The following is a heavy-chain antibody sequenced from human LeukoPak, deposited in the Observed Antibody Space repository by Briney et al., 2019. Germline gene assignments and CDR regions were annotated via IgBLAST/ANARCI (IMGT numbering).Heavy chain of an antibody. J-gene: IGHJ4*02. V-gene: IGHV1-69*06. Sequence: SVKVSCKASGYSFTSYDISWVRQAPGQGLEWMGGIMPISGTANYAQKFQGRVTITADKPTNTAYMELSSLRSEDTAVYYCASGRTDIVVVPATLRNYYFDYWGQGTLVTVSS. CDR3: ASGRTDIVVVPATLRNYYFDY. CDR2: IMPISGTA. CDR1: GYSFTSYD. D-gene: IGHD2-2*01.